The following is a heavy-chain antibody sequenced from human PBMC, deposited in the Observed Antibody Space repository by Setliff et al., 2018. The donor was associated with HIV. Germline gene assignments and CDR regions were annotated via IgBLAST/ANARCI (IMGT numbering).Heavy chain of an antibody. CDR1: GGSIRGSNYY. CDR2: SYYSGST. Sequence: SETLSLTCTVSGGSIRGSNYYWAWIRQPPGKGLEWIGSSYYSGSTYHNPSLKSRVTISVDTSKNQFSLKLTSVTAADTAIYYCATDTAFLQEGTEFWGQGALVTVSS. V-gene: IGHV4-39*01. CDR3: ATDTAFLQEGTEF. D-gene: IGHD5-18*01. J-gene: IGHJ4*02.